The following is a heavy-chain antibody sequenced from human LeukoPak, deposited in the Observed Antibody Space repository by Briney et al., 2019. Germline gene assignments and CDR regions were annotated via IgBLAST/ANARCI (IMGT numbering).Heavy chain of an antibody. V-gene: IGHV1-18*01. J-gene: IGHJ4*02. CDR1: GGTFSSYA. CDR2: ISAYNGNT. Sequence: ASVKVSCKASGGTFSSYAISWVRQAPGQGLEWMGWISAYNGNTNYAQKLQGRVTMTTDTSTSTAYMELRSLRSDDTAVYYCARDLTCSGGSCYGVGTYWGQGTLVTVSS. CDR3: ARDLTCSGGSCYGVGTY. D-gene: IGHD2-15*01.